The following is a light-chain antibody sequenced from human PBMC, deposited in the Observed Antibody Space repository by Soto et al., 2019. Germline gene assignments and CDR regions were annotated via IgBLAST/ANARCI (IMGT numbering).Light chain of an antibody. Sequence: QSALTQPASVSGSPGQSITISCTGTSSDVGAYNSVSWYQQHPGKAPKLIIYDVSTRPSGISDRFSGSKSGNTASLTISGLQAEDESAYYCSSYKTSVTYVFGTGTKVTVL. V-gene: IGLV2-14*01. CDR1: SSDVGAYNS. CDR3: SSYKTSVTYV. CDR2: DVS. J-gene: IGLJ1*01.